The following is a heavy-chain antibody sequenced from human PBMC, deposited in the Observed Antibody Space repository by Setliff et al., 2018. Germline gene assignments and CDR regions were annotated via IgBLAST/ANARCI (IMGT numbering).Heavy chain of an antibody. Sequence: SVKVSCKASGGTFGSYAISWVRQAPGQGLEWMGGIIPILGIANYAQKFQGRVTITADKSTSTAYMELSSLRSEDTAVYYCARQLSRRWLHTKRPGRYFDYWGQGTLVTVSS. CDR1: GGTFGSYA. D-gene: IGHD5-12*01. CDR2: IIPILGIA. V-gene: IGHV1-69*10. J-gene: IGHJ4*02. CDR3: ARQLSRRWLHTKRPGRYFDY.